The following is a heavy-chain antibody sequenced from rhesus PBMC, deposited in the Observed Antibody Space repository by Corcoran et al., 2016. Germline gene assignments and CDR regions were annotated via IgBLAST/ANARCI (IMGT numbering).Heavy chain of an antibody. D-gene: IGHD2-33*01. Sequence: QVQLQESGPGLVKPSETLSLTCAVSGGSISSSNWWSWIRQPPGKGLEWIGYISGSSGSTYYNPSLKSLVTISTDTSKNQFSLKLSSVTAADTAVYYCARDTPRRGYSYGLDSWGQGVVVTVSS. CDR1: GGSISSSNW. CDR2: ISGSSGST. J-gene: IGHJ6*01. V-gene: IGHV4-65*01. CDR3: ARDTPRRGYSYGLDS.